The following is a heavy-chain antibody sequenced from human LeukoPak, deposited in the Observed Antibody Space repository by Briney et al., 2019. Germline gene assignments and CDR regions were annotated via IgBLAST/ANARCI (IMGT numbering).Heavy chain of an antibody. CDR1: GGSISGTSYY. Sequence: SETLSLTCTVSGGSISGTSYYWGWIRQPPGKGLEWLGSIYYSGSTNYDPSLKSRVTISVDTSKNQFTLKLSSVTAADTAVYYCARAGTDDFWSGYGARRVGWFDPWGQGTPVTVPS. CDR3: ARAGTDDFWSGYGARRVGWFDP. CDR2: IYYSGST. J-gene: IGHJ5*02. D-gene: IGHD3-3*01. V-gene: IGHV4-39*06.